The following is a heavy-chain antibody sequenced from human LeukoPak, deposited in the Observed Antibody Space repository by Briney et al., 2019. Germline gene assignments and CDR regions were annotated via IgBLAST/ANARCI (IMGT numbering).Heavy chain of an antibody. CDR3: ARGGGYSGYDLDAFDI. CDR1: GFTFSRDS. D-gene: IGHD5-12*01. J-gene: IGHJ3*02. Sequence: GGSLRLSCSASGFTFSRDSMNWGRQAPGKGLEWVSSISSSSTYIYYADSVKGRFTISRNNAKNSLHLQMNSLRAEDTAVYYCARGGGYSGYDLDAFDIWGPGKMVTVSS. CDR2: ISSSSTYI. V-gene: IGHV3-21*01.